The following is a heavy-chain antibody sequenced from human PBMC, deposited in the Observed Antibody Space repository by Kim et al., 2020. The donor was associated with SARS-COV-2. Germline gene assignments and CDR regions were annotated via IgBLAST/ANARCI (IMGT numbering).Heavy chain of an antibody. V-gene: IGHV3-23*01. CDR3: VRDPHVTSSYHSFYGMDV. CDR1: GFTFSHYA. CDR2: VSGGGTT. D-gene: IGHD2-2*01. J-gene: IGHJ6*01. Sequence: GGSLRLSCAASGFTFSHYAISWVRQAPGKGLEWVSLVSGGGTTYYADSVTGRFTISRDNSRNTLYLEMHSLRAEDTGVYYCVRDPHVTSSYHSFYGMDV.